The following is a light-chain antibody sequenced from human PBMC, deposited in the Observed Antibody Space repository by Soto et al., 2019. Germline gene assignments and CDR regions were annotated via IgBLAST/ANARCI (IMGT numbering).Light chain of an antibody. J-gene: IGKJ4*01. CDR1: QSLLYSDGNNY. CDR3: MQALKPPRT. V-gene: IGKV2-28*01. CDR2: LGS. Sequence: EIVMTQSPLSLPVTPGEPASISCRSSQSLLYSDGNNYLDWYLQKPGQSPQLLSHLGSNRASGVPDRFSGRGAGTDFTLKISRVEAEDVGFYFCMQALKPPRTFGGGTKVEIK.